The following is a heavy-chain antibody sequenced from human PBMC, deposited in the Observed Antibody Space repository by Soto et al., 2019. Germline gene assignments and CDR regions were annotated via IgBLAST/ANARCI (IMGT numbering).Heavy chain of an antibody. CDR3: ARSPPSYYYEGSGTFDY. D-gene: IGHD3-22*01. V-gene: IGHV4-4*02. CDR1: GGFTSTTNW. Sequence: QLQLQASGPGLVRPSGTLSLTCAVSGGFTSTTNWGSWVRQPPGKGLEWSGDGYHSGRTEYNPSLKRQVSISVDKSNNKISLKLNYATTAETAVYYCARSPPSYYYEGSGTFDYWGQRPLVNVSS. CDR2: GYHSGRT. J-gene: IGHJ4*02.